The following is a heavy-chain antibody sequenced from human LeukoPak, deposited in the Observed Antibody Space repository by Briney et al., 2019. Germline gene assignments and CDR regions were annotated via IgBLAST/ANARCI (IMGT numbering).Heavy chain of an antibody. CDR1: GYTFTGYY. J-gene: IGHJ3*02. CDR2: INPNSGGT. V-gene: IGHV1-2*02. Sequence: GASVKVSCKASGYTFTGYYMHWVRQAPGQGLEWMGWINPNSGGTNYAQKFQGRVTMTRDTSISTAYMELSRLRSEDTAVYYCATDLNSPMIVAPGGAFDIWGQGTMVTVSS. D-gene: IGHD3-22*01. CDR3: ATDLNSPMIVAPGGAFDI.